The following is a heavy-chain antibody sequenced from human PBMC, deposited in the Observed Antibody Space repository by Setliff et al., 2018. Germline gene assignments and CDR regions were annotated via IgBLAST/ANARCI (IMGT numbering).Heavy chain of an antibody. CDR1: GYTFTSYA. CDR3: ARGRRYFGVVSIDWFDP. J-gene: IGHJ5*02. Sequence: ASVKVSCKASGYTFTSYAMHWVRQAPGQRLEWMGWINAGNGNTKYSQKFQGRVTITRDTSASTAYMELSSLRSEDTAVYYCARGRRYFGVVSIDWFDPWGQGTLVTVSS. D-gene: IGHD3-3*01. CDR2: INAGNGNT. V-gene: IGHV1-3*01.